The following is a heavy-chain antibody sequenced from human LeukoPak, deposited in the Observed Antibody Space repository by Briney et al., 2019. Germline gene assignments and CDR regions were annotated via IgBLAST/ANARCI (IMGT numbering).Heavy chain of an antibody. CDR2: IRYDGSNK. J-gene: IGHJ4*02. D-gene: IGHD2-8*01. CDR1: GFTFSSYG. V-gene: IGHV3-30*02. CDR3: AKDRSAYIVLMVYANNFDY. Sequence: GGSLRLSCAASGFTFSSYGMHWVRQAPGKGLEWVAFIRYDGSNKYYADSVKGRFTISRDNSKNTLYLQMNSLRAEDTAVYYCAKDRSAYIVLMVYANNFDYWGQGTLVTVSS.